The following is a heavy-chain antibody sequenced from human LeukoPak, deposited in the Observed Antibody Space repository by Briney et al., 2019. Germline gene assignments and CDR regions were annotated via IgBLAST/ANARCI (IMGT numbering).Heavy chain of an antibody. CDR3: ARVRAEWLYDY. V-gene: IGHV4-39*07. Sequence: SETLSLTCTVSGGSISNYYWGWIRQPPGKGLEWIGSIYYSGSTYYNPSLKSRVTISVDTSKNQFSLKLSSVTAADTAVYYCARVRAEWLYDYWGQGTLVTVSS. CDR2: IYYSGST. CDR1: GGSISNYY. D-gene: IGHD3-3*01. J-gene: IGHJ4*02.